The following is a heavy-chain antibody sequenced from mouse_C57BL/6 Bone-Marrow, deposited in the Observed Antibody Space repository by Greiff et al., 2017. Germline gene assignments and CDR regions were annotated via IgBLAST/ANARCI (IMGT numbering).Heavy chain of an antibody. CDR3: ARHGYDGDGYFDV. CDR1: GFTFSDYG. V-gene: IGHV5-15*01. J-gene: IGHJ1*03. CDR2: ISNLAYSI. Sequence: DVKLVESGGGLVQPGGSLKLSCAASGFTFSDYGMAWVRQAPRKGPEWVAFISNLAYSIYYADTVTGRFTISRENAKNTLYLEMSSLRSEDTAVYYCARHGYDGDGYFDVWGTGTTVTVSS. D-gene: IGHD2-2*01.